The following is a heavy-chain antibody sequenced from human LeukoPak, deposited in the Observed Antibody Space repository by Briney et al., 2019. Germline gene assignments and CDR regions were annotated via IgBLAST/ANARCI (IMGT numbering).Heavy chain of an antibody. V-gene: IGHV1-46*01. D-gene: IGHD3-22*01. Sequence: GASVKVSCKASGYTFTSYYMHWVRQAPGQGLEWMGIINPSGGSTSYAQKFQGRVTMTRDTSKSQFSLKLSSVAAADTAVYYCARFSHYYESAYYYPDYWGQGTLVTVSS. J-gene: IGHJ4*02. CDR2: INPSGGST. CDR3: ARFSHYYESAYYYPDY. CDR1: GYTFTSYY.